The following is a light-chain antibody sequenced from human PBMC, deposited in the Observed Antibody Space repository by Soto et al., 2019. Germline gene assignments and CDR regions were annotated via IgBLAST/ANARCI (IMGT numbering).Light chain of an antibody. V-gene: IGKV1-39*01. Sequence: DIQVTQSPSSLSASVGDRVTITCRASQSISSYLNWYRQKPGKAPKLLIYAQSSLQSGVPSRFSGSGSETDLTLTISSLQPEDCATYHCQQSYSTHWTFGQGAKVQIK. J-gene: IGKJ1*01. CDR2: AQS. CDR3: QQSYSTHWT. CDR1: QSISSY.